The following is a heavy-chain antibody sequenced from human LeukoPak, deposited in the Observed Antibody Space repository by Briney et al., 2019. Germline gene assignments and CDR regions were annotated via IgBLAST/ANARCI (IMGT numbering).Heavy chain of an antibody. D-gene: IGHD5-12*01. CDR2: ISSSSSYI. CDR3: ARGPRVAIHRGGMGV. V-gene: IGHV3-21*01. J-gene: IGHJ6*02. Sequence: TGGSLRLSCAASGFTFSNHNMNWVRQAPGKGLEWVSSISSSSSYIYYADSVKGRFTISRDNAKNSLYLQMNSLRAEDTAVYYCARGPRVAIHRGGMGVWGQGTTVTVSS. CDR1: GFTFSNHN.